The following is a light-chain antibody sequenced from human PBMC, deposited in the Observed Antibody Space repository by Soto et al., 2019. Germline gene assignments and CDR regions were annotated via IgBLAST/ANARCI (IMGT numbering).Light chain of an antibody. J-gene: IGKJ4*01. CDR2: DVS. CDR1: QSVTSY. CDR3: QQYNSYPLT. Sequence: EIVLTQSPATLSLSPGERATLSCRASQSVTSYLAWYQQKPGQAPRLLIYDVSNRASGIPATFSGTGSATAFTLTISSLQPEDFATYYCQQYNSYPLTFGGGTKVDI. V-gene: IGKV3-11*01.